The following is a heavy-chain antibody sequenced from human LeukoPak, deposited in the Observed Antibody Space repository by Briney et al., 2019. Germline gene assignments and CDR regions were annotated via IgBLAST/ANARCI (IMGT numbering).Heavy chain of an antibody. CDR2: IYYSGST. V-gene: IGHV4-39*01. D-gene: IGHD4-17*01. J-gene: IGHJ6*02. Sequence: SETLSLTCTVSGGSISSSSYYWGWIRQPPGKGLEWIGSIYYSGSTYYNPSPKSRVTISVDTSKNQFSLKLSSVTAADTAVYYCARQSYGDSLAYYYYGMDVWGQGTTVTVSS. CDR1: GGSISSSSYY. CDR3: ARQSYGDSLAYYYYGMDV.